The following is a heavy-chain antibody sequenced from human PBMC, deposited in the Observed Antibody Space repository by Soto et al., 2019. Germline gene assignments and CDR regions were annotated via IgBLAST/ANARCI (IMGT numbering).Heavy chain of an antibody. CDR1: GDSFGGYF. J-gene: IGHJ4*02. D-gene: IGHD3-10*01. CDR3: ARGGSMIRGRNFFEA. CDR2: ISQVGRA. Sequence: SETLSLTWGVSGDSFGGYFCNWLRQPPGKGLEWIGEISQVGRARYNPSLKSRVTISVDTSKNLFSLKLSSVTAADTSVYHCARGGSMIRGRNFFEAWGQGVPVTVSS. V-gene: IGHV4-34*01.